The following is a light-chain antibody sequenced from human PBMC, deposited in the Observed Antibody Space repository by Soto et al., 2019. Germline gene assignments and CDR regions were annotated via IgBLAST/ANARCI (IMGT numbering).Light chain of an antibody. CDR2: LNSDGSH. CDR1: SGHSSYA. Sequence: QPVLTQSPSASASLGASVKLTCTLSSGHSSYAIAWHQQQPEKGPRYLMKLNSDGSHSKGDGIPDRFSGSSSGAERYLTISSLQSEDEADYYCQTWGTGIWVFDGGTKLTV. J-gene: IGLJ3*02. V-gene: IGLV4-69*01. CDR3: QTWGTGIWV.